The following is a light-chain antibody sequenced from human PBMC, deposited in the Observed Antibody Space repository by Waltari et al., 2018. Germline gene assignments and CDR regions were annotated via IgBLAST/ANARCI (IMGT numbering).Light chain of an antibody. Sequence: DIQMTQSPSSLSASVGDRVTITCRASQTINNYLNWYQQKSGKVPKLLIYDASSLQTGAPPRFSGSRSGTDFTLTISSLQPEDFATYYCLQTYSTPLTFGGGTKIEIK. CDR1: QTINNY. V-gene: IGKV1-39*01. CDR3: LQTYSTPLT. CDR2: DAS. J-gene: IGKJ4*01.